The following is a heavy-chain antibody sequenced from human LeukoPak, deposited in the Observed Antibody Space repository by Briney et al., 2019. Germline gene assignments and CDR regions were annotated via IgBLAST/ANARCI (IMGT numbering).Heavy chain of an antibody. CDR3: ARGMPLSITMVRGVPKLFDI. D-gene: IGHD3-10*01. Sequence: SETLSLTCTVSGGSISSSSYYWGWIRQPPGKGLKWIGTIHYSGSTYYNPSLKSRVTISVDTSKNQFSLKLSSVTAADTAVYYCARGMPLSITMVRGVPKLFDIWGQGTMVTVSS. CDR2: IHYSGST. V-gene: IGHV4-39*01. CDR1: GGSISSSSYY. J-gene: IGHJ3*02.